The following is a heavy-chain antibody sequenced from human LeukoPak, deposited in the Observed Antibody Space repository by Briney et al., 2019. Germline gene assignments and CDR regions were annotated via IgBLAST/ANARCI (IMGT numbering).Heavy chain of an antibody. CDR2: ISSSSTTI. D-gene: IGHD3-3*01. J-gene: IGHJ4*02. V-gene: IGHV3-48*01. CDR1: GFTFSSYS. Sequence: GGSLRLSCSASGFTFSSYSMNWVRQAPGKGLEWVSYISSSSTTIYYADSVKGRFTISRDNAKNSLYLQMNSLRVADTAVYYCARGSYKVFWSGYSDYWGQGTLVTVSS. CDR3: ARGSYKVFWSGYSDY.